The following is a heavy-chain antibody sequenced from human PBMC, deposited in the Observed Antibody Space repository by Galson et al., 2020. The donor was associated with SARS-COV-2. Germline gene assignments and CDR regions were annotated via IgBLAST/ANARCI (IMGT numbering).Heavy chain of an antibody. CDR2: IYHSGST. CDR1: GGSVSSDSW. D-gene: IGHD3-10*01. Sequence: TLSLTCAVSGGSVSSDSWWSWVRQPPGQGLEWIGEIYHSGSTSYNPSLKSRATILLDKSNNQLSLKLNSVTAADTAVYYCAREMLGVNTDGLDIWGQGTMVTVSS. V-gene: IGHV4-4*02. CDR3: AREMLGVNTDGLDI. J-gene: IGHJ3*02.